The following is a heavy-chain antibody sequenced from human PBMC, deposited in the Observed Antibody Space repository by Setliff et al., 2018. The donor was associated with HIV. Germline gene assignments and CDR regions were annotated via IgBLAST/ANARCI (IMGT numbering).Heavy chain of an antibody. V-gene: IGHV1-46*04. CDR3: ARGEGAASAPSD. D-gene: IGHD1-26*01. CDR1: GYTFTSYY. CDR2: INPGGGDT. J-gene: IGHJ4*02. Sequence: ASVKVSCKASGYTFTSYYIHWVRQAPGQGLEWLGRINPGGGDTVYAQKLQGRVTMTRDTSTSTVYMEVSSLNSEDTAIYYCARGEGAASAPSDWGQGTLVTVSS.